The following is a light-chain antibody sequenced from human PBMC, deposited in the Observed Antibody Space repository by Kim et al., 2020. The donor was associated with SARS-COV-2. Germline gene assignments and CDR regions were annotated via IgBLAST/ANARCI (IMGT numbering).Light chain of an antibody. CDR2: LNSDGSH. J-gene: IGLJ3*02. CDR1: SGHSSSA. V-gene: IGLV4-69*01. CDR3: QTWGTGIHWV. Sequence: VKLTCTLSSGHSSSAIAWHQQQPEKGPRYLMKLNSDGSHSKGDGIPDRFSGSSSGAERYLTISSLQSEDEADYYCQTWGTGIHWVFGGGTKLTVL.